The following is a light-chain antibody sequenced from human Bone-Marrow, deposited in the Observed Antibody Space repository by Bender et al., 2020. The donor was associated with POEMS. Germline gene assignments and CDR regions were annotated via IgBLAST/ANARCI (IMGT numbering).Light chain of an antibody. CDR2: SSH. J-gene: IGLJ3*02. V-gene: IGLV1-44*01. CDR3: AVWDDSLNGWV. Sequence: QSVLTQPPSASGTPGQRVTISCSRGSSNIGAHAVNWYQHLPGTAPKLLIYSSHRRPSEVPDRFSGSRSGTSASLAISGLQSEYEADYYCAVWDDSLNGWVFGGGTKLTVL. CDR1: SSNIGAHA.